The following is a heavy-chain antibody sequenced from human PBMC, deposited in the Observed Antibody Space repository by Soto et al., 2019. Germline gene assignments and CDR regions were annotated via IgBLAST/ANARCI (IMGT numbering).Heavy chain of an antibody. D-gene: IGHD3-3*01. J-gene: IGHJ4*02. CDR2: ITGSGNNT. Sequence: PGGSLRLSCAASGFIFSSFAMSWVRQAPGKGLEWVSTITGSGNNTYYADSVKGRFTISRDNSKNTLYLQMNSLRAEDAALYYCAKNKGDFWSDLRFWGQGTLVTVSS. CDR3: AKNKGDFWSDLRF. CDR1: GFIFSSFA. V-gene: IGHV3-23*01.